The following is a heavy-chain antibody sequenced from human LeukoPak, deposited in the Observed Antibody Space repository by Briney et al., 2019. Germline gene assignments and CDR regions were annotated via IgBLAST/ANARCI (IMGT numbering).Heavy chain of an antibody. CDR3: ARWTTTYLDY. Sequence: GGSLRLSCAASGFTFSSYAIHWVRQAPGKGLEWVSAISGSGGSTYYADSVKGRFTISRDNSKNTLYLQMNSLRAEDTAVYYCARWTTTYLDYWGQGTLVTVSS. CDR1: GFTFSSYA. CDR2: ISGSGGST. J-gene: IGHJ4*02. D-gene: IGHD4-11*01. V-gene: IGHV3-23*01.